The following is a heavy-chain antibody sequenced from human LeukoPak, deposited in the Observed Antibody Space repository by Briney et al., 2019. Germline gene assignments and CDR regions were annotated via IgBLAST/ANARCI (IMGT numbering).Heavy chain of an antibody. CDR1: GRTFSSYA. CDR2: IIPIFGTA. J-gene: IGHJ1*01. D-gene: IGHD3-10*01. CDR3: ASGQRGGDIQH. V-gene: IGHV1-69*05. Sequence: WASVKVSCKASGRTFSSYAISWVRQAPGQGLEWMVGIIPIFGTANYAQKFQGRVTITTEESTSTAYMELSSLRSEDTAVYYCASGQRGGDIQHWGQGTLVTVSS.